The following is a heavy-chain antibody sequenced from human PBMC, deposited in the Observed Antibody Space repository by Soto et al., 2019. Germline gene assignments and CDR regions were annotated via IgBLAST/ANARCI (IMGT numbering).Heavy chain of an antibody. D-gene: IGHD1-26*01. CDR1: GGSISSYY. Sequence: PSETLSLTCTVSGGSISSYYWSWIRQPPGKGLEWIGYIYYSGSTYYNPSLKSRVTISVDTSKNQFSLKLSSVTAADTAVYYCARASGSMGYYYYGMDVWGQGTTVTVSS. J-gene: IGHJ6*02. CDR2: IYYSGST. CDR3: ARASGSMGYYYYGMDV. V-gene: IGHV4-59*08.